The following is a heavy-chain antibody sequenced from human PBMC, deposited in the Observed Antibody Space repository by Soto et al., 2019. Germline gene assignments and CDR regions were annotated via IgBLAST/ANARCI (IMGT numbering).Heavy chain of an antibody. J-gene: IGHJ4*02. Sequence: GESLKISCKVSGYSFTSYWIGWVRQMPGKGLEWLGIIYPADSNTNYSPSLQGQVSISADRSISTAYLQWSSLKASDTAIYYCARGNSGSDGNFDYWGQGTPVTVSS. D-gene: IGHD1-26*01. CDR2: IYPADSNT. CDR1: GYSFTSYW. CDR3: ARGNSGSDGNFDY. V-gene: IGHV5-51*01.